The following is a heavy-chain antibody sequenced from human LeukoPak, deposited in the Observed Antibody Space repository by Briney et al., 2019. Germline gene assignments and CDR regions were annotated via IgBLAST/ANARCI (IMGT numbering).Heavy chain of an antibody. CDR2: IYYSGST. CDR3: ARRATYYYGSGSYSFFDY. D-gene: IGHD3-10*01. V-gene: IGHV4-31*03. CDR1: GVSISSGGYY. Sequence: SQTLSLTCTVSGVSISSGGYYWSWIRQHPGKGLEWIGYIYYSGSTYYNPSLKSRVTISVDTSKNQFSLKLSSVTAADTAVYYCARRATYYYGSGSYSFFDYWGQGTLVTVSS. J-gene: IGHJ4*02.